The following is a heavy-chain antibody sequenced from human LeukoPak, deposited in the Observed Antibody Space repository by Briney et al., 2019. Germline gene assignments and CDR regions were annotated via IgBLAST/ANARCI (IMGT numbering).Heavy chain of an antibody. Sequence: GASVKVSCKTSGYTFTNLDINWLRQAPGQGLEWMGWMSPNSGDTGYAQKFQGRVSMTRDIFKSTAYMESSSLRSEDTAIYYCASNPPNTGDFYYWGLGTLVTVSS. CDR2: MSPNSGDT. J-gene: IGHJ4*02. V-gene: IGHV1-8*01. CDR3: ASNPPNTGDFYY. CDR1: GYTFTNLD. D-gene: IGHD1-1*01.